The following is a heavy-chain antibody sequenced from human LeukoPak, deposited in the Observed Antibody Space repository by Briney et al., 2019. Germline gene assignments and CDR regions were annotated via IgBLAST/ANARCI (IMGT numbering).Heavy chain of an antibody. V-gene: IGHV1-2*02. Sequence: GASVKVSCKASGYTFTGYYMHWVRQAPGQGLEWMGWINPNSGATNYAQKFQGRVTMTRDTSINTAYMELSRLTSDDTAMYYCVRDHEWGLDNWGQGTLVTVSS. D-gene: IGHD2-8*01. CDR2: INPNSGAT. CDR1: GYTFTGYY. CDR3: VRDHEWGLDN. J-gene: IGHJ4*02.